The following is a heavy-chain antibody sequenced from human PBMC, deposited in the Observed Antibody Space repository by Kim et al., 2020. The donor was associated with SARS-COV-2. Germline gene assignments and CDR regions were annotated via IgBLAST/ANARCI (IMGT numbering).Heavy chain of an antibody. J-gene: IGHJ6*02. V-gene: IGHV4-59*01. CDR2: IYYSGST. CDR1: GGSISSYY. CDR3: ARDGGGSSYLIPNYYYYGMDV. D-gene: IGHD6-6*01. Sequence: SETLSLTCTVSGGSISSYYWSWIRQPPGKGLEWIGYIYYSGSTNYNPSLKSRVTISVDTSKNQFSLKLSSVTAADTAVYYCARDGGGSSYLIPNYYYYGMDVWGQGTTVTVSS.